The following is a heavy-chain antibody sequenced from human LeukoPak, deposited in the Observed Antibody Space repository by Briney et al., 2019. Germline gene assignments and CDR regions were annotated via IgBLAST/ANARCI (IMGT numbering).Heavy chain of an antibody. Sequence: GGSLRLSCATSGFTFSSYAMSWVRQAPGKGLEWVSGIGDSGGSTYYADSVKGRFTISRDNYKNTLYLQMNSLRTEDTAVYYCAKAEGYDILTGLDYWGQGTLVTVSS. CDR1: GFTFSSYA. CDR2: IGDSGGST. CDR3: AKAEGYDILTGLDY. J-gene: IGHJ4*02. V-gene: IGHV3-23*01. D-gene: IGHD3-9*01.